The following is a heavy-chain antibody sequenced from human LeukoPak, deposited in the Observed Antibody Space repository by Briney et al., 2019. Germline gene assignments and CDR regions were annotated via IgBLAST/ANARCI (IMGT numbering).Heavy chain of an antibody. V-gene: IGHV3-66*01. D-gene: IGHD6-19*01. J-gene: IGHJ4*02. Sequence: GGSLRLSCAASGFTVRSNYMSWVRQAPGKGLKWVSVIYSGGSTYYADSVKGRFTISRDNSKNTLYLQMNSLRGEDTAVYYCARGLVLDYWGQGTLVTVSS. CDR3: ARGLVLDY. CDR1: GFTVRSNY. CDR2: IYSGGST.